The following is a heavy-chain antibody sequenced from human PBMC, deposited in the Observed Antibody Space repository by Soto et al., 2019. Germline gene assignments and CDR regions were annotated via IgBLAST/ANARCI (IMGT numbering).Heavy chain of an antibody. CDR3: ARGGGGPPYDF. Sequence: QVQLVQSGADMKXPGASVKVSCKASGYTFTHYDINWVRQATGQGLEWMGWMNPNTGNTGFAQKFQDRVTMTRNTSISTAYMDLSSLRSEDTALYFCARGGGGPPYDFWGQGTPVTVAS. J-gene: IGHJ4*02. CDR2: MNPNTGNT. V-gene: IGHV1-8*01. D-gene: IGHD3-16*01. CDR1: GYTFTHYD.